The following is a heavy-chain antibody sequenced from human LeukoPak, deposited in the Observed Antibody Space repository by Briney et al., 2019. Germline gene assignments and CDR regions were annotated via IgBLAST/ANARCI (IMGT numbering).Heavy chain of an antibody. V-gene: IGHV1-2*02. J-gene: IGHJ4*02. D-gene: IGHD4-23*01. Sequence: ASVKVSCKASGYTFNDYYMHWVRQAPGQGLEWMGCINPKRGGTKYAQKFQGRVTMTRDTSISTVYMELSRLRSDDTAVYYCARVRYDYGAKDFDYWGQGTLVTVSS. CDR2: INPKRGGT. CDR1: GYTFNDYY. CDR3: ARVRYDYGAKDFDY.